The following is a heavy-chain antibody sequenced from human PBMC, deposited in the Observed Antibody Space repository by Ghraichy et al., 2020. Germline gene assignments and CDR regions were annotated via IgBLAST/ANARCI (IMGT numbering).Heavy chain of an antibody. CDR1: GFTFSNYA. J-gene: IGHJ4*02. D-gene: IGHD2-2*01. Sequence: GGSLRLSCAASGFTFSNYAMSWFRQAPGKGLEWVSDIRGSGGTTYYAESVKGRFTVSRDNSRDSLYLQMNSLRAEDTAVYYCAKEMDTSCLYNADYWGQGTLFTVSS. V-gene: IGHV3-23*01. CDR2: IRGSGGTT. CDR3: AKEMDTSCLYNADY.